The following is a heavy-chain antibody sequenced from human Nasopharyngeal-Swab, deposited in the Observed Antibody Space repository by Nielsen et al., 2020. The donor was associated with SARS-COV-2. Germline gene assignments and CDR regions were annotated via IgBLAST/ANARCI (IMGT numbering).Heavy chain of an antibody. CDR1: GGSFSGYY. D-gene: IGHD3-3*01. V-gene: IGHV4-59*10. CDR3: ARVRGTIFGVVTAPGYFDY. Sequence: SETLSLTCAVYGGSFSGYYWSWIRQPAGKGLEWIGRIYTSGSTNYNPSLKSRVTMSVDTSQNQFSLKLSSVTAADTAVYYCARVRGTIFGVVTAPGYFDYWGQGTLVTVSS. J-gene: IGHJ4*02. CDR2: IYTSGST.